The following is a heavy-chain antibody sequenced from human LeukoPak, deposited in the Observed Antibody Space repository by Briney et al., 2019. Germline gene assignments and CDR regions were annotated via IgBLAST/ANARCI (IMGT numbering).Heavy chain of an antibody. Sequence: GRSLRLSCAASGFTFSSYGMHWVRQAPGKGLEWAAVISYDGSNKYYADSVKGRFTISRDNSKNTLYLQMNSLRAEDTAVYYCAKRGACGSTSCYIYGMDVWGQGTTVTVSS. D-gene: IGHD2-2*02. CDR2: ISYDGSNK. CDR3: AKRGACGSTSCYIYGMDV. J-gene: IGHJ6*02. CDR1: GFTFSSYG. V-gene: IGHV3-30*18.